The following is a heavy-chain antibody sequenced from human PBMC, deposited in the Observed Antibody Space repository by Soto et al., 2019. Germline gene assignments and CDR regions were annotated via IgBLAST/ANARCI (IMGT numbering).Heavy chain of an antibody. V-gene: IGHV1-18*01. Sequence: GASVKVSCKSSGYTFTSYGISWVRQAPEQGLEWMGWISAYNGNTNYAQKLQGRVTMTTDTSTSTAYMELRSLRSDDTAVYYCARGLSNVYGKRSHAFDIWGQGTMVTVSS. CDR1: GYTFTSYG. CDR3: ARGLSNVYGKRSHAFDI. CDR2: ISAYNGNT. J-gene: IGHJ3*02. D-gene: IGHD4-17*01.